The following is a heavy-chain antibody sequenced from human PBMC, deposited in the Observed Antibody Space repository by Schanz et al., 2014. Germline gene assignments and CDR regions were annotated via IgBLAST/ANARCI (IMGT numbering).Heavy chain of an antibody. CDR3: VSSGSYSSYAF. V-gene: IGHV3-23*04. CDR1: GFTFGDYA. CDR2: IGVDGTTT. J-gene: IGHJ4*02. D-gene: IGHD3-10*01. Sequence: EVQLVESGGGVVQPGRSLRLSCAASGFTFGDYAMTWVRQAPGRGLEWVSVIGVDGTTTYYADSVKGRFTISRDNAKNSLYLQMNSLRAEDTAVYHCVSSGSYSSYAFWGQGTLVTVSS.